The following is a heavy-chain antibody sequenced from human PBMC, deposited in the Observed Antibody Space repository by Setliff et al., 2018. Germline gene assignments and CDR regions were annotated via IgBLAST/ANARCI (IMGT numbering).Heavy chain of an antibody. J-gene: IGHJ6*03. Sequence: PSETLSLTCAVYSGSFSGYFWSWIRQPPGKGLEWIGEINHSGSTNYNLSLKSRVTISVDTSKNQFSLKLSSVTAADTAVYYCAREIGYYHYYYMDVWGKGTTVTVSS. V-gene: IGHV4-34*01. CDR3: AREIGYYHYYYMDV. CDR1: SGSFSGYF. CDR2: INHSGST.